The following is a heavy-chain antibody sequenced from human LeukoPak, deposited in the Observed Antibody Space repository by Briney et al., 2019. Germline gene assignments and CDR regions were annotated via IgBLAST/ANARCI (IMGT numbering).Heavy chain of an antibody. Sequence: GASVTVSFKASGGTFVSNAISWVRQAPGQGLEGLGRIIPILETTDYAEKFEDRVTLTADRSTNTAYVEVSSLRSEDTAMYYCARDQGSGGWDEVLYFDLWGQGTLVTVS. J-gene: IGHJ4*02. CDR3: ARDQGSGGWDEVLYFDL. CDR1: GGTFVSNA. CDR2: IIPILETT. D-gene: IGHD6-19*01. V-gene: IGHV1-69*04.